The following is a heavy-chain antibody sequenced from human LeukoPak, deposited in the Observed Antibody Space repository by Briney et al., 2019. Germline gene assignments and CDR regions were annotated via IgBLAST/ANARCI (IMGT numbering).Heavy chain of an antibody. V-gene: IGHV4-39*07. Sequence: PSETLSLTCTVSGGSISSSSYYWGWIRQPPGKGLEWIGSIYYSGSTYYNASLKSRVTISVDTSKNQFSLKLSSVTAADTAVYYCARGQYSSGWYWFDPWGQGTLVTVSS. J-gene: IGHJ5*02. D-gene: IGHD6-19*01. CDR3: ARGQYSSGWYWFDP. CDR1: GGSISSSSYY. CDR2: IYYSGST.